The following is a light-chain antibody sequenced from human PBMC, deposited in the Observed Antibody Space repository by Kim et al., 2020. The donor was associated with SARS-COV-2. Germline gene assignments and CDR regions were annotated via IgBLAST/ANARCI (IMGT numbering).Light chain of an antibody. Sequence: GESVPLSCGECQSVCRKHLAWSQQRRGEAPRLLISSTSKRHSGIPDRFSGSGSGTDFSLTISRLEPEDCAMYYCQQYGSSPYTCGKGTKLEI. CDR1: QSVCRKH. CDR2: STS. CDR3: QQYGSSPYT. V-gene: IGKV3-20*01. J-gene: IGKJ2*01.